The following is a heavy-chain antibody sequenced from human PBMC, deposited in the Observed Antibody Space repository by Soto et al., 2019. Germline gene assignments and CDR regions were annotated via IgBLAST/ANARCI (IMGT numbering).Heavy chain of an antibody. CDR2: VHNTGTST. CDR3: VRQGLLTRVRGVLIPFDR. J-gene: IGHJ4*02. Sequence: QVLLQESGPGLVKPSETLSLTCAVSGDSIRTPHFYWAWIRQPPGKGLEWIGSVHNTGTSTYYKPSLKGRVSISVGASRNQFSLRLSSVTAADAGTYFCVRQGLLTRVRGVLIPFDRWGQGTQVTVSS. V-gene: IGHV4-39*01. D-gene: IGHD3-10*01. CDR1: GDSIRTPHFY.